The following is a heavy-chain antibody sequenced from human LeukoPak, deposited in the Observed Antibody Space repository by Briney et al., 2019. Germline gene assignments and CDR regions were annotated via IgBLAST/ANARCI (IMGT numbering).Heavy chain of an antibody. CDR1: GGSFSAYF. CDR2: MYYSGST. J-gene: IGHJ4*02. D-gene: IGHD1-14*01. CDR3: ATRAMGTKSIDY. V-gene: IGHV4-39*01. Sequence: PSETLSLTCDVYGGSFSAYFWGWIRQPPGKGLEWIGSMYYSGSTYYSPSLKSRVTMSVDTLKNQFSLKLSSVTAADTAIYYCATRAMGTKSIDYWGQGTLVTVSS.